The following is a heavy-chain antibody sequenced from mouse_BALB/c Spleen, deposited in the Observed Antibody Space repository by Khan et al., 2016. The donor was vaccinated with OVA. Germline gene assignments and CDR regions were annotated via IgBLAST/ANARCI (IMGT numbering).Heavy chain of an antibody. V-gene: IGHV1-9*01. CDR1: GYTFSSYW. CDR2: IFPGSVST. Sequence: QVQLQQSGGDLMKPGASVKISCKATGYTFSSYWIEWVKQRPGHGLEWIGQIFPGSVSTTYTEKFKGKATFTADTSSNTAYMQLSSLTSEDSAVYYCARGGYGGFAYWGQGTLLTVSA. D-gene: IGHD2-2*01. J-gene: IGHJ3*01. CDR3: ARGGYGGFAY.